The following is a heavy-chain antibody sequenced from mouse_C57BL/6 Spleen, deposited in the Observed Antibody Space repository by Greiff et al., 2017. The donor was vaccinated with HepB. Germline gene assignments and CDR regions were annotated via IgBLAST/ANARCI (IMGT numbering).Heavy chain of an antibody. CDR3: VRRRLGHWYFDV. J-gene: IGHJ1*03. D-gene: IGHD4-1*01. CDR1: GFSFNTYA. CDR2: IRSKSNNYAT. V-gene: IGHV10-1*01. Sequence: EVQLQESGGGLVQPKGSLKLSCAASGFSFNTYAMNWVRQAPGKGLEWVARIRSKSNNYATYYADSVKDRFTISRDDSESMLYLQMNNLKTEDTAMYYCVRRRLGHWYFDVWGTGTTVTVSS.